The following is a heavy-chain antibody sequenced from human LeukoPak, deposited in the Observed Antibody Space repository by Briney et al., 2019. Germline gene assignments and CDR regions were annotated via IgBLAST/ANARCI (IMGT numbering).Heavy chain of an antibody. CDR3: TRHFGSGRDDY. Sequence: SETLSLTCTVSGGSISSSNYYCGWIRQPPGKGLEWIGSIHYSGSTYYNPSLKSRVTVSVDTSKNQFTVNLSSVTAADTAVYYCTRHFGSGRDDYWGQGTLVTVSS. D-gene: IGHD3-10*01. J-gene: IGHJ4*02. CDR1: GGSISSSNYY. CDR2: IHYSGST. V-gene: IGHV4-39*01.